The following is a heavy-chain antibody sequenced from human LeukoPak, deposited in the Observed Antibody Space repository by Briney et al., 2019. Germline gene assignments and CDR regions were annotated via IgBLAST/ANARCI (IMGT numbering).Heavy chain of an antibody. CDR1: GFTFSSYG. CDR3: AKDPGYSYGSGSYPDY. V-gene: IGHV3-30*18. J-gene: IGHJ4*02. Sequence: GGSLRLSCAASGFTFSSYGMHWVRQAPGKGLEWVAVISYGGSNKYYADSVKGRFTISRDNSKNTLYLQMNSPRAEDTAVYYCAKDPGYSYGSGSYPDYWGQGTLVTVSS. CDR2: ISYGGSNK. D-gene: IGHD3-10*01.